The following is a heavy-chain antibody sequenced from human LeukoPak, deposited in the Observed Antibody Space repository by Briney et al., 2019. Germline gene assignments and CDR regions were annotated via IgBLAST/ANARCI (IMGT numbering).Heavy chain of an antibody. Sequence: QPGGSLRLSCAASGFSFSNFAMNWVRLAPGKGLEWVSSISGSGGNTYYADSVNGRVTISRDNSMDTLYLHINGLRVEDTATYFCAKSGSGGHHYYYYHMDAWGKGTTVTVSS. CDR3: AKSGSGGHHYYYYHMDA. D-gene: IGHD6-19*01. CDR1: GFSFSNFA. J-gene: IGHJ6*03. CDR2: ISGSGGNT. V-gene: IGHV3-23*01.